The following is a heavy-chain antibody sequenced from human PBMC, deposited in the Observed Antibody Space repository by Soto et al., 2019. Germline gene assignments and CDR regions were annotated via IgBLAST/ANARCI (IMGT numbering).Heavy chain of an antibody. Sequence: ESLKISCKGSGYSFAGYWITWVRQKPGKGLEWMGRIDPSDSQTYYSPSFRGHVTISVTKSITTVFLQWSSLRASDTAMYYCARQIYDSDTGPNFQYYFNSWGQGTPVTVSS. CDR2: IDPSDSQT. CDR3: ARQIYDSDTGPNFQYYFNS. V-gene: IGHV5-10-1*01. D-gene: IGHD3-22*01. CDR1: GYSFAGYW. J-gene: IGHJ4*02.